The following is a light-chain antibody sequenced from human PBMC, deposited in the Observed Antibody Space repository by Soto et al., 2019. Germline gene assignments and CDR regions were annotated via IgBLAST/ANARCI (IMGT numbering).Light chain of an antibody. V-gene: IGKV1-9*01. Sequence: IQMTQSPSSLSASVGDRVTITCXASQDISNHLAWYQQKLGKAPKLLIYDASTLQSGVPSRFSGSRSGTEFTLTISSLQPEDFATYYCQQLNGYLELTFGGGTKVDI. CDR3: QQLNGYLELT. J-gene: IGKJ4*01. CDR1: QDISNH. CDR2: DAS.